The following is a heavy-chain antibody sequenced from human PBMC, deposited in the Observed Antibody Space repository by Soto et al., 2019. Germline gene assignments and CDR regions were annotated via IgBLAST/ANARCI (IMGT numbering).Heavy chain of an antibody. Sequence: QVQLVQSGSEVKKPGASVKVSCKASGYIFSTYGISWLRQAPGQGLEWMGRINTYNGDTNYAQTFQGRLTMTTDTPTSTAYMELGSLRSDDTAIYYCVRPANEILTGYYRHWGQGTLVTVSS. D-gene: IGHD3-9*01. CDR3: VRPANEILTGYYRH. V-gene: IGHV1-18*04. CDR2: INTYNGDT. J-gene: IGHJ4*02. CDR1: GYIFSTYG.